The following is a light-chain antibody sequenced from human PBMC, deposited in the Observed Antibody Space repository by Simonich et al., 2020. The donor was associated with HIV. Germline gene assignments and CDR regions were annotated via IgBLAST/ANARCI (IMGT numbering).Light chain of an antibody. J-gene: IGKJ1*01. Sequence: DIQMTQSPSPLSASVGDRVTITGRASQSISSSLNWYQQKPGKAPKPLIYAASSLQSGLPSRFSGSGSGTDFTLTISSLQPEDFATYYCQQSYSTPGTFGQGTKVEIK. V-gene: IGKV1-39*01. CDR1: QSISSS. CDR2: AAS. CDR3: QQSYSTPGT.